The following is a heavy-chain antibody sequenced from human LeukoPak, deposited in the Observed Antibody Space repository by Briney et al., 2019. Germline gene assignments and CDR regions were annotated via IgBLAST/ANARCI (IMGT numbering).Heavy chain of an antibody. J-gene: IGHJ6*02. V-gene: IGHV1-69*13. CDR2: IIPIFGTA. Sequence: VASVKVSCKASGGTFSSYAISWVRQAPGQGLEWMGGIIPIFGTANYAQKFQGRVTITADESTSTAYMELSSLRSEDTAVYYCASTMVRADYYYGMDVWGQGTTVTVSS. CDR1: GGTFSSYA. CDR3: ASTMVRADYYYGMDV. D-gene: IGHD3-10*01.